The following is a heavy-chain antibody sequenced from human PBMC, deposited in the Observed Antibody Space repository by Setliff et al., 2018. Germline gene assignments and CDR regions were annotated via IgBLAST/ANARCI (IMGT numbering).Heavy chain of an antibody. J-gene: IGHJ4*02. CDR3: ARDGHNVYYFDY. D-gene: IGHD1-1*01. CDR1: GFSFSNYW. V-gene: IGHV3-74*01. Sequence: PGGSLRLSCAASGFSFSNYWMHWVRQAPGKGPVWVSRINSDGSSTNYADSVKGQFTVSRDNAKNTLYLQMNSLRAEDTAVYYCARDGHNVYYFDYWGLGTLVTVSS. CDR2: INSDGSST.